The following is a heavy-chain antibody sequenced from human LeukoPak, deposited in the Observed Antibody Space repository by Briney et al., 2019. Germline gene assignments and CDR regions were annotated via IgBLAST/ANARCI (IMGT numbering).Heavy chain of an antibody. CDR3: AKSRGYSYATTFDY. Sequence: PGGSLRLSCAASEFTFSSYAMSWVRQAPGKGLEWVSGTSGSGGSTYYADSVKGRFTISRDNSRNTLYLQMNSLRAEDTAVYYCAKSRGYSYATTFDYWGQGTLVTVSS. CDR1: EFTFSSYA. J-gene: IGHJ4*02. CDR2: TSGSGGST. V-gene: IGHV3-23*01. D-gene: IGHD5-18*01.